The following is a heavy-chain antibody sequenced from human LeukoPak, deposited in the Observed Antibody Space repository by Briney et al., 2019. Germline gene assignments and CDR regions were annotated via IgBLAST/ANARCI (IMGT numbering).Heavy chain of an antibody. CDR1: VYPLSSYP. Sequence: GGSLRLSCASSVYPLSSYPMSWVRQAPGKGLDWVSGISGNDGSTHYADSVKGRFTNSRDNSKNTLYMQMSSLRAEDKAVYYCANESPFLDYWGQGTLVTVSS. J-gene: IGHJ4*02. CDR3: ANESPFLDY. V-gene: IGHV3-23*01. CDR2: ISGNDGST.